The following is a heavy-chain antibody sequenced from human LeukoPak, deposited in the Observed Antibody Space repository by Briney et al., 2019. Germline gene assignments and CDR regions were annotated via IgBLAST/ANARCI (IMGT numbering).Heavy chain of an antibody. CDR3: MTAAGYNFGQY. D-gene: IGHD5-18*01. CDR2: LYIGGNT. Sequence: GGSLRLSCAASGFTVSSNYMSWVRQAPGKGLEWVSALYIGGNTYYSDSVRGRFTISRDNSKNTLYLQMNSLRAEDTAIYYCMTAAGYNFGQYWGQGTLVTVSS. CDR1: GFTVSSNY. J-gene: IGHJ4*02. V-gene: IGHV3-53*05.